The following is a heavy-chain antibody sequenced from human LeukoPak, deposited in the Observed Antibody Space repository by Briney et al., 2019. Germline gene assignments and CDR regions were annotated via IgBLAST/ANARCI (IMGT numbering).Heavy chain of an antibody. D-gene: IGHD3-22*01. J-gene: IGHJ4*02. CDR1: GFTFSDYY. V-gene: IGHV3-11*01. CDR2: ITTSGSTI. Sequence: GGSLRLSCAASGFTFSDYYMSWIRQAPGKGLEGVSYITTSGSTIDYADSVKGRCTISRDNAKKTLYLQMNSLRAEDTALYYCARDAFMIVSGVRDLWGQGTLVTVSS. CDR3: ARDAFMIVSGVRDL.